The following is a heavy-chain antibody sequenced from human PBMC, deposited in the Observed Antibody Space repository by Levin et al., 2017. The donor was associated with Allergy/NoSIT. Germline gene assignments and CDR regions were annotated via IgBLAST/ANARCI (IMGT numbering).Heavy chain of an antibody. V-gene: IGHV1-3*04. CDR1: GYSFTSYA. CDR3: ATGYCKSATCYHFDF. D-gene: IGHD2-2*01. Sequence: ASVKVSCNASGYSFTSYAMHWVRQVPGQRPEWMGWINTGYGNTETSQKFQGRISITMDTSATTAYLELSSLRSEDTAVYYCATGYCKSATCYHFDFWGQGSLVTVSS. J-gene: IGHJ4*02. CDR2: INTGYGNT.